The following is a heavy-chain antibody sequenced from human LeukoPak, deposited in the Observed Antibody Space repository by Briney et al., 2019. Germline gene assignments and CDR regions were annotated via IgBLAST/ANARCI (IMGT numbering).Heavy chain of an antibody. D-gene: IGHD5/OR15-5a*01. J-gene: IGHJ4*02. CDR1: GFTFSSYA. CDR2: ISGPAGSC. CDR3: AKKVGLVSAPLYYFDV. Sequence: PGGSLRLSCAASGFTFSSYAMSWVRQAPGKGLDWVSAISGPAGSCDYADSVKGRFTISRDNSKNTLFLQMNSLRAEDTAIYYCAKKVGLVSAPLYYFDVWGQGTLVTVSS. V-gene: IGHV3-23*01.